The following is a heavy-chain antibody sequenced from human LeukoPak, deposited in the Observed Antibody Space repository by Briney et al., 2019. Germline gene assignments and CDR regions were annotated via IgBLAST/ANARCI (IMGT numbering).Heavy chain of an antibody. CDR3: VREKIGWFGQGYYYYYYMDV. D-gene: IGHD3-10*01. Sequence: GGSLRLSCAASGFTFSSYWMSWVRQAPGKGLEWVANIKQDGSEKYYVDSVKDRFTISRDNAKNSLYLQMNSLRAEDTAVYYCVREKIGWFGQGYYYYYYMDVWGKGTTVTVSS. CDR2: IKQDGSEK. CDR1: GFTFSSYW. J-gene: IGHJ6*03. V-gene: IGHV3-7*01.